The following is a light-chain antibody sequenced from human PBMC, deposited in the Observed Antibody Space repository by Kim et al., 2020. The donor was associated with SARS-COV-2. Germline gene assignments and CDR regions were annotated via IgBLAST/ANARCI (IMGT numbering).Light chain of an antibody. CDR1: NIGGHS. J-gene: IGLJ1*01. CDR3: QVWDTDTDHYV. V-gene: IGLV3-21*01. CDR2: YDS. Sequence: APGQTARMTCGGNNIGGHSVHWYQQNPGQAPVLVMYYDSDRPSGIPERFSGSKSANTATLTISRVEAGDESYYYCQVWDTDTDHYVFGTGTKVTVL.